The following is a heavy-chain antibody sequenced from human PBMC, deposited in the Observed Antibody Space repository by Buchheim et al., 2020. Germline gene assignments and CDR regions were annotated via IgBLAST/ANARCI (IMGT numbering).Heavy chain of an antibody. J-gene: IGHJ4*02. V-gene: IGHV3-33*01. CDR2: IWYDGSNE. Sequence: QVHLVESGGGVVQPGRSLRLSCAASGFTFSDYGMHWVRQAPGKGLEWVTTIWYDGSNEYYIDSVKGRLTISRDNSKSTVYLQMDSLRVEDTAVYYCARECTSGNSNNGPTDYWGQGTL. CDR3: ARECTSGNSNNGPTDY. CDR1: GFTFSDYG. D-gene: IGHD3-10*01.